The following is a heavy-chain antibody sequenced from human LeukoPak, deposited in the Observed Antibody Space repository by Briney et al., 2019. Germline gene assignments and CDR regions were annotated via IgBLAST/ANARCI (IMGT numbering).Heavy chain of an antibody. CDR2: IGTNADT. Sequence: GGSLRLSCAASGFTFSSYDMHWVRQTAGQGLEWVSTIGTNADTYYLASVKGRFTISRENAKNSLYLQMNSLRAEDTAVYYCARDPGIAVAGTGYYYYMDVWGKGTTVTVSS. J-gene: IGHJ6*03. CDR1: GFTFSSYD. V-gene: IGHV3-13*01. CDR3: ARDPGIAVAGTGYYYYMDV. D-gene: IGHD6-19*01.